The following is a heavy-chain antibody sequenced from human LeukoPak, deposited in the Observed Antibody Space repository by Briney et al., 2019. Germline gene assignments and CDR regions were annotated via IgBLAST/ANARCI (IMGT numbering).Heavy chain of an antibody. D-gene: IGHD3-22*01. V-gene: IGHV3-23*01. J-gene: IGHJ4*02. CDR1: GFTFSSAG. Sequence: PGGSLRLSCGASGFTFSSAGMDWVRQAPGKGLEWVSAISGSGGSTYYADSVKGRFTISRDNSKNTLYLQMNSLRAEDTAVYYCAKVGRSMIVVVITVFDYWGQGTLVTVSS. CDR2: ISGSGGST. CDR3: AKVGRSMIVVVITVFDY.